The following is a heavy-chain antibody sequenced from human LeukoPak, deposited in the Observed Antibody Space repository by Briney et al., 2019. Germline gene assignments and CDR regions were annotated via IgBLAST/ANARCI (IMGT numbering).Heavy chain of an antibody. Sequence: SETLSLTCTVSGGSISSYYWSWIRQPPGKGLEWIGYIYYSGSTNYNPSLKSRVTISVDTSKNQFSLKLSSVTAADTAVYYCARGPAGVIDYWGQGTLVTVSP. J-gene: IGHJ4*02. CDR2: IYYSGST. V-gene: IGHV4-59*01. D-gene: IGHD3-3*01. CDR3: ARGPAGVIDY. CDR1: GGSISSYY.